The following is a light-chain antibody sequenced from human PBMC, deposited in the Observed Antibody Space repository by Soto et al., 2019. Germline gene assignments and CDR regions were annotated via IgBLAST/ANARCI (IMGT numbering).Light chain of an antibody. CDR1: GSDVGDSSH. CDR2: SNA. V-gene: IGLV2-11*01. Sequence: QSALTQPRSVSGSPGQSVTISCTATGSDVGDSSHVSWYQLHPGKAPKLLIYSNAAWPSGVPDRFSGSKSGTSASLAITGLQAEDEADYYCQSFDSHVLGLLFGVGTKLTVL. CDR3: QSFDSHVLGLL. J-gene: IGLJ2*01.